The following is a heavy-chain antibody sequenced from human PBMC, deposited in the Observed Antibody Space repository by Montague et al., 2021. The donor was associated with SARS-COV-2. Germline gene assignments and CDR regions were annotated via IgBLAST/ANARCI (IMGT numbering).Heavy chain of an antibody. V-gene: IGHV4-34*01. J-gene: IGHJ6*03. CDR3: ARLGDGIVPSPILGLGPYYSFYYMDV. CDR2: ISHNGNT. CDR1: GGSFSRYY. D-gene: IGHD2-2*02. Sequence: SETLSLTCAVSGGSFSRYYWSWIRQPPGKGLEWIGEISHNGNTKYNPSLQSRVSISLDTSRNQFSPKVSSVTAADAAIYYCARLGDGIVPSPILGLGPYYSFYYMDVWGKGTTVTVSS.